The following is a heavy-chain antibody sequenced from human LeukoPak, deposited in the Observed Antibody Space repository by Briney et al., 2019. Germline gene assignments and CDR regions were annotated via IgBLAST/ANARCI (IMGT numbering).Heavy chain of an antibody. V-gene: IGHV4-59*12. J-gene: IGHJ4*02. Sequence: SETLSLTCTVSGGSISSYYWNWIRQPPGKGLEWIGYIYYSGTTNYNPSLKSRVTMSVDTSKNQFSLKLSSVTAADTAVYYCARGGSRRGFDYWGQGTLVTVSS. CDR1: GGSISSYY. CDR2: IYYSGTT. D-gene: IGHD6-13*01. CDR3: ARGGSRRGFDY.